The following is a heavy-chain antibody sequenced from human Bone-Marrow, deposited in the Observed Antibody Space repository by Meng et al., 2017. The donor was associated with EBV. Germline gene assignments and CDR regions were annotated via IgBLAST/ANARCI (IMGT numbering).Heavy chain of an antibody. CDR3: ASESGRGYTPDY. CDR2: FLPTLGAP. J-gene: IGHJ4*02. Sequence: LWQSAAELKKPGSSVKFSCKTSGCPFRNYAISWVRQAPGQGLEWLGGFLPTLGAPNYAQKFHGRVSITADESTSTHYMDLSSLRAEDTAMYYCASESGRGYTPDYWGQGTLVTVSS. CDR1: GCPFRNYA. V-gene: IGHV1-69*01. D-gene: IGHD3-10*01.